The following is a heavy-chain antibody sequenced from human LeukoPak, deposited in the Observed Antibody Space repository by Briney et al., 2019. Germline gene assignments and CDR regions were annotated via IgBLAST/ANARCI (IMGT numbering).Heavy chain of an antibody. D-gene: IGHD5-18*01. Sequence: GGSLRLFCAASGFTFSSYAMSWVRQAPGKGLVGVLAISGSGGSTYYADSVKGRFTIPRDNSKNTLYLQMNSLRAEDTAVYYCAKRYSYGYGPNYYFDYWGQGTLVTVSS. J-gene: IGHJ4*02. V-gene: IGHV3-23*01. CDR2: ISGSGGST. CDR1: GFTFSSYA. CDR3: AKRYSYGYGPNYYFDY.